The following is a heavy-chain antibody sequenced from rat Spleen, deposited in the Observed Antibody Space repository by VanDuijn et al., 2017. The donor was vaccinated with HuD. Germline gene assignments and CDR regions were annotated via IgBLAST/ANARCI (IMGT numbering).Heavy chain of an antibody. CDR1: GFTLSDHY. Sequence: EVQLVESDGGLVQPGRSLKLSCAASGFTLSDHYMAWVRQAPTKGLEWVATITPSGGGTYYRDSVKGRFTISRDNAKSTLYLQMDSLRSEDTATYYCARQRDSGDYVMDAWGQGASVTVSS. D-gene: IGHD1-1*01. CDR3: ARQRDSGDYVMDA. J-gene: IGHJ4*01. V-gene: IGHV5-25*01. CDR2: ITPSGGGT.